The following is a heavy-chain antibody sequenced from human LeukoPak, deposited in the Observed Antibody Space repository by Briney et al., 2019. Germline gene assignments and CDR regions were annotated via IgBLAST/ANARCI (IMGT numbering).Heavy chain of an antibody. V-gene: IGHV3-23*01. J-gene: IGHJ4*02. CDR2: ISGSGGST. Sequence: PGGSLRLSCAASGFTFSSYAMSWVRQAPGKGLEWVSAISGSGGSTYYAASVKGRFTISRDNSKNTLYLQVNSPRAEDTAVYYCARGYDSSGLYFDYWGRGTLVTVSS. D-gene: IGHD3-22*01. CDR3: ARGYDSSGLYFDY. CDR1: GFTFSSYA.